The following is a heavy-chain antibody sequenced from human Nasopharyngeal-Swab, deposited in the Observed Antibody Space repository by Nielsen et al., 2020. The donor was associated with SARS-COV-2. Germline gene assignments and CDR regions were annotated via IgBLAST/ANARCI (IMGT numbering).Heavy chain of an antibody. J-gene: IGHJ6*03. Sequence: GESLKISCAASGFTFSSYSMNWVRQAPGKGLEWVSYISSSSSTIYYADSVKGRFTISRDNAKNSLYLQMNSLRAEDTAVYYCARDHGGGTIAEALEPFYYYYYMDVWGKGTTVTVSS. CDR2: ISSSSSTI. V-gene: IGHV3-48*01. D-gene: IGHD6-19*01. CDR1: GFTFSSYS. CDR3: ARDHGGGTIAEALEPFYYYYYMDV.